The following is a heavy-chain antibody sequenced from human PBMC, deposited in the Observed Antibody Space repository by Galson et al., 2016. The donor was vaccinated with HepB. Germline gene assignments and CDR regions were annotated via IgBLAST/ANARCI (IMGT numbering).Heavy chain of an antibody. Sequence: SLRLSCAASGFSFSSYGMHWVRQAPGKGLEWVAVIWDDGSNKYYADSVKGRFTISRDNYKNTLYLQMNSLRAEDTALYYCAKSILGMSGYELYGMHVWGQGTAVAVSS. V-gene: IGHV3-33*06. D-gene: IGHD5-12*01. J-gene: IGHJ6*02. CDR3: AKSILGMSGYELYGMHV. CDR2: IWDDGSNK. CDR1: GFSFSSYG.